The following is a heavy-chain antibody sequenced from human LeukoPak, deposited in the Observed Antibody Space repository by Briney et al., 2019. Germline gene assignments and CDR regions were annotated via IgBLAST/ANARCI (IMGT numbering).Heavy chain of an antibody. Sequence: SETLSLTCTVSGGSISSYYWSWLRQAPGKGLEWIGYIYYSGSTNYNPSLKSRATISVDTSKNQFSLKLRSVTAADTAVYYCARDKGDYGDYYWFDPWGQGTLVTVSS. CDR2: IYYSGST. CDR1: GGSISSYY. V-gene: IGHV4-59*01. J-gene: IGHJ5*02. D-gene: IGHD4-17*01. CDR3: ARDKGDYGDYYWFDP.